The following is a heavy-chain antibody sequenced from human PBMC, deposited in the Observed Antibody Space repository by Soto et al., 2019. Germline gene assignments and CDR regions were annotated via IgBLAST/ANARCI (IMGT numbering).Heavy chain of an antibody. CDR1: GYTFTSYG. D-gene: IGHD6-19*01. J-gene: IGHJ3*02. V-gene: IGHV1-18*01. CDR2: ISAYNGNT. CDR3: ASPWSSGWLDAFDI. Sequence: ASVKVSCKASGYTFTSYGISWVRQAPGQGLEWMGWISAYNGNTNYAQKLQGRVTMTTDTSTSTAYMELRSLRSDDTAVYYCASPWSSGWLDAFDIWGQGTMDTVSS.